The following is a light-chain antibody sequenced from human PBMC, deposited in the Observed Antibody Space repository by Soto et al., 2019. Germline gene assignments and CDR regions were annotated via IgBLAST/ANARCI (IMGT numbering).Light chain of an antibody. CDR3: QQYEYFWT. Sequence: DIQLTQSPSTLSAFVGARVTITCRASRNSNRVLDWYQQKPGTALQLLIYAACTSEIGVPSRFSGSGSGTAFTLTIRSLEPDDFGYYYCQQYEYFWTFGQGTKVEIK. CDR1: RNSNRV. J-gene: IGKJ1*01. CDR2: AAC. V-gene: IGKV1-5*01.